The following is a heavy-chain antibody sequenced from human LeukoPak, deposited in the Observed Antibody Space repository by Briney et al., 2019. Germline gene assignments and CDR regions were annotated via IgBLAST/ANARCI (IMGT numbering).Heavy chain of an antibody. CDR2: ISSSSSYI. Sequence: PXGSLRLSCAASGFTFSSYSMNWVRQAPGKGLEWVSSISSSSSYIYYADLVKGRFTISRDNAKNSLYLQMNSLRAEDTAVYYCARGGAIWNFDYWGQGTLVTVSS. CDR1: GFTFSSYS. D-gene: IGHD3-9*01. V-gene: IGHV3-21*01. CDR3: ARGGAIWNFDY. J-gene: IGHJ4*02.